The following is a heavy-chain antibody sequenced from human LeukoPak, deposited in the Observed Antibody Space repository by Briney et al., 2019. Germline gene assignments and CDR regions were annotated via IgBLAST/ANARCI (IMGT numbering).Heavy chain of an antibody. CDR3: ARPYCSGGSCYLVDY. Sequence: SETLSLSCAVSGYSISSGYYWGWIRQPPGKGLEGSGIIFHSGSTYYKPSLKSRVTISADTSKNQFSLKLGSVTAADTAVYYCARPYCSGGSCYLVDYWGQGTLVTVSS. V-gene: IGHV4-38-2*01. CDR1: GYSISSGYY. CDR2: IFHSGST. J-gene: IGHJ4*02. D-gene: IGHD2-15*01.